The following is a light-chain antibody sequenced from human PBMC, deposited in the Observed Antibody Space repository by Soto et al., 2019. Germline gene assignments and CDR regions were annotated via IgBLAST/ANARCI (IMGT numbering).Light chain of an antibody. CDR3: QQYYNYPYT. Sequence: AIRMTQSPSSFSASTGDRVTITCRASQGISSYLAWYQQKPGKAPKLLIYAASTLQSGVPSRFSGSGSGTDFTLTISCLQSEDFATYYCQQYYNYPYTFRQGTRLEIK. J-gene: IGKJ2*01. V-gene: IGKV1-8*01. CDR2: AAS. CDR1: QGISSY.